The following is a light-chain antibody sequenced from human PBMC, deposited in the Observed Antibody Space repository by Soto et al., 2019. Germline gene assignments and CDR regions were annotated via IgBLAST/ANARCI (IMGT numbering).Light chain of an antibody. V-gene: IGKV3-20*01. CDR3: QQYGTLPWT. CDR1: QPVRNDY. J-gene: IGKJ1*01. Sequence: EIVLTQSPGTLSLSPGESATLSCRASQPVRNDYLAWYQQKPGQAPRVLISGASTRVTGIPYRFSGSGSGAGFTLTISRLEPEDFAVYYCQQYGTLPWTFGQGTSGYQT. CDR2: GAS.